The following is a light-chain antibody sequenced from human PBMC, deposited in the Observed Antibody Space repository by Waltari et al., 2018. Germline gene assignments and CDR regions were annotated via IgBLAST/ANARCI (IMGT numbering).Light chain of an antibody. CDR2: GNN. CDR3: QSYDSSLSAV. V-gene: IGLV1-40*01. CDR1: SSNIGADSD. Sequence: QSVLTQPPSVSGAPGQRVTISCTGSSSNIGADSDVHWYQQFPGTAPKLLIYGNNNRPSGVPDRFSGSKSGTSASLAITGLQADDEADYYCQSYDSSLSAVFATGTKVTVL. J-gene: IGLJ1*01.